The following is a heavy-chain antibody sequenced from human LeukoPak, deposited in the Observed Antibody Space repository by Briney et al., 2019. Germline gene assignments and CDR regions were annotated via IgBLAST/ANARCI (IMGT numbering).Heavy chain of an antibody. Sequence: SETLSLTCTVSGGSISSYYWSWIRQPPGKGLEWIGYIYYSGSTNYNPPLKSRVTISVDTSKNQFSLKLTSVTAADTAVYYCARQGGIAAAATNFDYWGQGTLVTVSS. CDR2: IYYSGST. V-gene: IGHV4-59*08. D-gene: IGHD6-13*01. CDR3: ARQGGIAAAATNFDY. CDR1: GGSISSYY. J-gene: IGHJ4*02.